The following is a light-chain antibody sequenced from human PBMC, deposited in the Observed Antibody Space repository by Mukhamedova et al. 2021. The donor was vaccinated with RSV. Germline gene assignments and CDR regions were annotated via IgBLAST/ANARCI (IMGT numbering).Light chain of an antibody. CDR3: QQTYGTPPA. V-gene: IGKV1-39*01. J-gene: IGKJ1*01. Sequence: WYQRRVHGKAPKSLIFFASNLQSGVPSRFSGSGSGTEFTLTINNLQPEDFVTYYCQQTYGTPPAFGQGTKLEI. CDR2: FAS.